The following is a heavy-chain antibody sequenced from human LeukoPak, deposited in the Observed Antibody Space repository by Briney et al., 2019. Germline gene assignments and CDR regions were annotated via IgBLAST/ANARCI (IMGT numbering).Heavy chain of an antibody. D-gene: IGHD3-9*01. Sequence: GGSLRLSCAASGFTFSSDWMSWGRQAPGEGLEWVANIKQDGSEKYYVDSVKGRFTISRDNAKNSLYLQMTSLRAEDTAVYYCARDSLYYDILTGYYNPDYYYGMDVWGKGTTVTVSS. CDR2: IKQDGSEK. V-gene: IGHV3-7*03. J-gene: IGHJ6*04. CDR3: ARDSLYYDILTGYYNPDYYYGMDV. CDR1: GFTFSSDW.